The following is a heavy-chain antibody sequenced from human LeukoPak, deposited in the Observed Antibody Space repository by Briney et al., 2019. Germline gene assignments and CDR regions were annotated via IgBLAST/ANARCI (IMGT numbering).Heavy chain of an antibody. CDR3: ARYGGTYFDT. Sequence: PSETLSLTCTVSGGSISPYYWSWIRQPPGKGLEWIGYIQYSGSTSYHPSLKSRVTISVDTSKNQFSLKLSSVTAADSAVYSCARYGGTYFDTWGQGTMVTVSS. V-gene: IGHV4-59*08. D-gene: IGHD3-10*01. CDR1: GGSISPYY. J-gene: IGHJ3*02. CDR2: IQYSGST.